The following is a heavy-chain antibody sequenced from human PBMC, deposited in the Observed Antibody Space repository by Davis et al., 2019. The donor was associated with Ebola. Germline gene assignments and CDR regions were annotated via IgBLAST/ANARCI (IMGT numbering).Heavy chain of an antibody. CDR1: GGTFTNYA. Sequence: ASVKVSCKTSGGTFTNYAVNWVRQAPGQGLEWMGRIIPVVDTKDYAQKFQGRVTMTRENSISTAYMELSSLRSDDTAVYYCARCITMVRGTGWFDPWGQGTLVTVSS. D-gene: IGHD3-10*01. J-gene: IGHJ5*02. CDR2: IIPVVDTK. CDR3: ARCITMVRGTGWFDP. V-gene: IGHV1-8*01.